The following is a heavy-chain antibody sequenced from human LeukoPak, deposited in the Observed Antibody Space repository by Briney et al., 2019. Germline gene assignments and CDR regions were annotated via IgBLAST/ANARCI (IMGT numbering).Heavy chain of an antibody. Sequence: GGSLRLSCAASGFTFSSYWMTWVRQAPGKGLEWVANIKQDGSEKYYVDSVKGRFTISRDNTKNSLYLQMNSLRAEDTAVYYCASDPYRGTNYYMDVWGKGTTVIVSS. CDR2: IKQDGSEK. V-gene: IGHV3-7*01. CDR3: ASDPYRGTNYYMDV. CDR1: GFTFSSYW. D-gene: IGHD1-7*01. J-gene: IGHJ6*03.